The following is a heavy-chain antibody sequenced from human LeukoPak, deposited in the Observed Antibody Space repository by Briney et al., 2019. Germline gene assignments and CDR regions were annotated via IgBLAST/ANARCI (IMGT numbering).Heavy chain of an antibody. J-gene: IGHJ4*02. V-gene: IGHV1-8*01. CDR1: GGTFTSFS. Sequence: VASVKVSCKASGGTFTSFSISWVRQAPGQGLEWMGWMNPNSGNTGYAQKFQGRVTITRNASISTAYMELSSLRSEDTAMYYCARGVVKGGWYHLFDYWGQGTLVTVSS. D-gene: IGHD6-19*01. CDR2: MNPNSGNT. CDR3: ARGVVKGGWYHLFDY.